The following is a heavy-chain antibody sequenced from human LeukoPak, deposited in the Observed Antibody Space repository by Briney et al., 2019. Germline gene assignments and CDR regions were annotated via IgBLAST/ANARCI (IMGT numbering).Heavy chain of an antibody. CDR1: GYTLTGYY. CDR3: ARSPIGLGFFDY. D-gene: IGHD7-27*01. Sequence: ASVRVSCKASGYTLTGYYIHWVRQAPGQGLEWMGWITPKSGDTDSAQKFQDRVTMTRDTSISTAYMELSRLTSDDTAVYYCARSPIGLGFFDYWGQGTLVTVSS. V-gene: IGHV1-2*02. CDR2: ITPKSGDT. J-gene: IGHJ4*02.